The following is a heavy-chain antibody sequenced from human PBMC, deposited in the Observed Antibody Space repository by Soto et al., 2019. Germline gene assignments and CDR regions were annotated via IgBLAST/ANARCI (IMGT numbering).Heavy chain of an antibody. Sequence: EVQLVESGGGLVQPGGSLRLSCAASGFTFGSYPMHWVRQAPGKGLEYVSAISTNGDSTFYANSVKGRFTISRDNSKNPLYLQMGSLRAEDMGVYYCAREGMSRTRWVFDYWGQGTLVTASS. CDR3: AREGMSRTRWVFDY. D-gene: IGHD2-2*01. J-gene: IGHJ4*02. V-gene: IGHV3-64*01. CDR1: GFTFGSYP. CDR2: ISTNGDST.